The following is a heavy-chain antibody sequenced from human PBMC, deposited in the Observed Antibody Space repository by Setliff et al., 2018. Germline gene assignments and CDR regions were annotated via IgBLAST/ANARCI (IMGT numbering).Heavy chain of an antibody. V-gene: IGHV4-34*01. CDR1: GGSFSDYH. D-gene: IGHD2-15*01. CDR3: ARTRYGLGGRPY. Sequence: SETLSLTCAVYGGSFSDYHWSWIRQPPGKGLEWIGEIDHSGSTNYNPSLKSRVTISVDTSKNQFSLRLSSVTAADTAVYYCARTRYGLGGRPYWGQGTLVTVSS. J-gene: IGHJ4*02. CDR2: IDHSGST.